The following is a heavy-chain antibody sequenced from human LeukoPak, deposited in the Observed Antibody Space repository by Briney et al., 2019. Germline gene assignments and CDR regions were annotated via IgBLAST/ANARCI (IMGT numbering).Heavy chain of an antibody. D-gene: IGHD2-2*01. CDR3: ARGRRDCSASTCSYYFDY. V-gene: IGHV1-8*01. Sequence: GASVKVSCKASGYTFTNYDINWVRQATGQGLEWMGWMNPYSGNTGYAQKFQGRVTTTRNTSISTAYMELSCLRSEDTAVYYCARGRRDCSASTCSYYFDYWGQGTLVTVSS. CDR1: GYTFTNYD. J-gene: IGHJ4*02. CDR2: MNPYSGNT.